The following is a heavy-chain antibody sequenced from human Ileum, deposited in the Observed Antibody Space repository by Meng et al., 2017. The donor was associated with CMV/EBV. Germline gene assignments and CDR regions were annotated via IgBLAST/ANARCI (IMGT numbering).Heavy chain of an antibody. CDR2: IDITGSSK. Sequence: GESLKISCVASGFKFSSYEMNWVRRAPGMGLEWVSYIDITGSSKKYTESVKGRFTISRDHAKNSLYLHMNSLRAGDTAIYYCVRGGGHSYPFNAFDIWGQGTKVTVSS. J-gene: IGHJ3*02. CDR1: GFKFSSYE. D-gene: IGHD5-18*01. CDR3: VRGGGHSYPFNAFDI. V-gene: IGHV3-48*03.